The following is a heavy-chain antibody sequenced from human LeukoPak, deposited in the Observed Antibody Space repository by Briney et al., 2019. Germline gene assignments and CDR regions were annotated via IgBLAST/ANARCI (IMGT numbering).Heavy chain of an antibody. V-gene: IGHV1-18*01. CDR2: NSAYYDNT. D-gene: IGHD3-3*01. CDR1: GYTFTTYA. Sequence: ASVKVSCKASGYTFTTYAMNWVRQAPGRGLEWMGWNSAYYDNTNYAQKFQGRVTMTTDTSTNTAYMELRSLTSDDTAVYYCARTFYDFWSGFSNYDSFHIWGQGTLVTVSS. CDR3: ARTFYDFWSGFSNYDSFHI. J-gene: IGHJ3*02.